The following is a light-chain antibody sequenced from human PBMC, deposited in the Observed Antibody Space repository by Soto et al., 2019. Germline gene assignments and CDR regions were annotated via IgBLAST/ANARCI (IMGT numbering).Light chain of an antibody. CDR3: MQGTHWPPIT. CDR2: KVS. V-gene: IGKV2-30*01. CDR1: QSLVYSDGNTY. Sequence: DVVMTQSPLSLPVSLGQPASISCRSSQSLVYSDGNTYLTWFQQRPGQSPMRLIYKVSNRDSGVPDRVSGSVQGTDLTLKISRVEAEDVGVYYCMQGTHWPPITVGQGTRLEIK. J-gene: IGKJ5*01.